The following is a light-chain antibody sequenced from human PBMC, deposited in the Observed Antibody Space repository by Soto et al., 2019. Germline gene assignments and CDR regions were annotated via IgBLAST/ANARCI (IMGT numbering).Light chain of an antibody. CDR2: DVS. CDR1: SSDVGGYNY. V-gene: IGLV2-11*01. J-gene: IGLJ1*01. Sequence: QSALTQPRSVSGSPGQSVTISCTGTSSDVGGYNYVSWYQQHPGKAPKLMIYDVSKRPSGVPDRFSGSKSGNTASLTISGLQAEDEAEYYGCSYAGSLYVFGTGTKRTVL. CDR3: CSYAGSLYV.